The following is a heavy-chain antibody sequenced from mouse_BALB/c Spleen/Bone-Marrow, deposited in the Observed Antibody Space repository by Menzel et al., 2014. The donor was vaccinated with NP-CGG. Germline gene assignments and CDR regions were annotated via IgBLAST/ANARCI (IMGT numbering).Heavy chain of an antibody. CDR3: AREGGYYYGSSPYFDV. D-gene: IGHD1-1*01. Sequence: VQLKDSGPELVKPGASVKISCKASGYSFTGYFMNWVMQSHGKSLEWIGRTNPYNGDTFYNQKFKGKATLTVDKSSSTAHMELRSLASEDSAVYYCAREGGYYYGSSPYFDVWGAGTTVTVSS. J-gene: IGHJ1*01. CDR1: GYSFTGYF. V-gene: IGHV1-20*02. CDR2: TNPYNGDT.